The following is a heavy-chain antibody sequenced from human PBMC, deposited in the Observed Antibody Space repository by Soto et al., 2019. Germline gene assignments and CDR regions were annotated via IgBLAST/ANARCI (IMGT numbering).Heavy chain of an antibody. Sequence: SDRCSVADGSIVSISYYWGWNSQPPGKGLEWIGSIYYSGSTYYNPSLKSRVTISVDTSKNQFSLKLSSVTAADTAVYYCENKQQLGSWDFDLRGRGTPVTVSS. CDR3: ENKQQLGSWDFDL. V-gene: IGHV4-39*01. D-gene: IGHD6-13*01. J-gene: IGHJ2*01. CDR1: DGSIVSISYY. CDR2: IYYSGST.